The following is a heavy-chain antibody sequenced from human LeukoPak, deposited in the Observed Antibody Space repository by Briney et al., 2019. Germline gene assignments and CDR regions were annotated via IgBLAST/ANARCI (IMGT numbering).Heavy chain of an antibody. V-gene: IGHV5-51*01. CDR3: GRHGDPMPPGVVLAS. J-gene: IGHJ4*02. CDR1: GSSFGRYW. CDR2: IYPGESET. Sequence: RESLKISCKGSGSSFGRYWIGWVRQMPGKGLEWMGIIYPGESETRYSPSFQGQVTFSADKSITTAYLQWDSLKASDTATYYCGRHGDPMPPGVVLASWGRGTLVTVSS. D-gene: IGHD2-2*01.